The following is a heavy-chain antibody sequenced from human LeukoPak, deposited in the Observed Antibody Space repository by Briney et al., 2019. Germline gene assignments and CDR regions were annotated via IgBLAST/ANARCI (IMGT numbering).Heavy chain of an antibody. CDR1: GGSISSYY. CDR3: ARLPITMVRGFDP. D-gene: IGHD3-10*01. J-gene: IGHJ5*02. Sequence: SETLSLTCTVSGGSISSYYWSWIRQPPGKGLEWIGYIYYSGSTNYNPSLKSRVTISVDTSKNQFSLKLSSVTAADTAVYYCARLPITMVRGFDPWGQGTLVTVSS. CDR2: IYYSGST. V-gene: IGHV4-59*08.